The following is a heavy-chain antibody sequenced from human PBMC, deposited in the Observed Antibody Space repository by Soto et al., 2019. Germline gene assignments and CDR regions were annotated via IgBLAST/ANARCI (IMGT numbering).Heavy chain of an antibody. CDR2: ISWNSGRI. CDR1: GFTFDDYA. CDR3: SKDKWERSYFFDH. J-gene: IGHJ4*02. Sequence: EVQLVESGGGLVQPGRSLRLSCAASGFTFDDYAMHWVRQAPGKGLEWVSIISWNSGRIGYADSVKGRFTISRDNAKNSLYLQMNSLRADDTALYYCSKDKWERSYFFDHWGQGTLVTVSS. V-gene: IGHV3-9*01. D-gene: IGHD1-26*01.